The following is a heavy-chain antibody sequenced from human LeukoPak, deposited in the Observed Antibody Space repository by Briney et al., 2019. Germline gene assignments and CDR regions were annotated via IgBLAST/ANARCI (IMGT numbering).Heavy chain of an antibody. Sequence: ASVKVSCKASGYTFTSYGISWVRQAPGKGLEWMGWISGYNGNTNYAQKLQGRVTMTTDTSTSTVYMELRSLRSDDTAVYYCARDVVAATPSRVMCWFDPWGQGTLVTVSS. CDR1: GYTFTSYG. V-gene: IGHV1-18*01. J-gene: IGHJ5*02. CDR2: ISGYNGNT. CDR3: ARDVVAATPSRVMCWFDP. D-gene: IGHD2-15*01.